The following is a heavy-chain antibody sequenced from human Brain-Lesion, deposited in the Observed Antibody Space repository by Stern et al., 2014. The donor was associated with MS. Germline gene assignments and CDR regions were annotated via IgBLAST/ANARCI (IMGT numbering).Heavy chain of an antibody. D-gene: IGHD1-14*01. CDR2: ICWNSGTI. V-gene: IGHV3-9*01. CDR3: ARDITGSSAYFAY. J-gene: IGHJ4*02. Sequence: VQLVQSGGDLVQPGRSLRLSCAAFGFTFGDYAMHWVRHAPGKGLGWVAGICWNSGTIGYADSAQGRFTTSRDNAYSSLYLQMNSLRHEDTALYYCARDITGSSAYFAYWGQGTLVTVSS. CDR1: GFTFGDYA.